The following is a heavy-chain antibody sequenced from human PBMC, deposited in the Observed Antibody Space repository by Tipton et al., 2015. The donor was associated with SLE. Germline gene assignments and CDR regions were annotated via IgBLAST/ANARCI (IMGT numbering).Heavy chain of an antibody. Sequence: LRLSCAVYGGSLTDFSWSWIRQSPGKGLEWIGEITHTGSINYHPSLKSRVTISVDTSKNQFSLKLSSVTAADTAVYYCASGVVAAMLYFDYWGQGTLVTVSS. CDR3: ASGVVAAMLYFDY. CDR2: ITHTGSI. D-gene: IGHD2-15*01. V-gene: IGHV4-34*01. J-gene: IGHJ4*02. CDR1: GGSLTDFS.